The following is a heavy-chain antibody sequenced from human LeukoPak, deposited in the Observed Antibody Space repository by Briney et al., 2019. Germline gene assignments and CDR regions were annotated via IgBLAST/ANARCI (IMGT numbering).Heavy chain of an antibody. CDR1: GGSFSGYY. J-gene: IGHJ1*01. CDR3: ARRDYGFTPGKYSQH. CDR2: IYYSGST. V-gene: IGHV4-59*08. Sequence: SETLSLTCAVYGGSFSGYYWSWIRQPPGKGLEWIGYIYYSGSTNYNPSLKSRVTISVDTPKNQFSLKLSSVTAADTAVYYCARRDYGFTPGKYSQHWGQGTLVTVSS. D-gene: IGHD4-17*01.